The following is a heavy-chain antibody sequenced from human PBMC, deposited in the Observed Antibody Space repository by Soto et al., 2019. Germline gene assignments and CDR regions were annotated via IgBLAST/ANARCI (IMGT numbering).Heavy chain of an antibody. Sequence: QVQLVESGGGVVQPGRSLRRSCAASGFTFSSYAMHWVRQAPGKGLEWVAVISYDGSNKYYADSVKGRFTISRDNSKNRMYRHMNGLRAEDTAVYYCAGDAFGGGGWHAFDIWGQGTMVTVSS. D-gene: IGHD3-16*01. J-gene: IGHJ3*02. CDR3: AGDAFGGGGWHAFDI. CDR1: GFTFSSYA. V-gene: IGHV3-30-3*01. CDR2: ISYDGSNK.